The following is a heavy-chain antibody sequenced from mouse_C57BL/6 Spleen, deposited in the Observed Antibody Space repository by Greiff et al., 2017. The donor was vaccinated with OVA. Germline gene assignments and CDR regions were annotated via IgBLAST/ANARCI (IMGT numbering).Heavy chain of an antibody. J-gene: IGHJ4*01. CDR2: IHPNSGST. Sequence: QVQLQQSGAELVKPGASVKLSCKASGYTFTSYWMHWVKQRPGQGLEWIGMIHPNSGSTNYNEKFKSKATLTVDKSSSTAYMQLSSLTSEDSAVYYCAKTYGNYGGYAMDYWGQGTSVTVSS. CDR1: GYTFTSYW. D-gene: IGHD2-1*01. V-gene: IGHV1-64*01. CDR3: AKTYGNYGGYAMDY.